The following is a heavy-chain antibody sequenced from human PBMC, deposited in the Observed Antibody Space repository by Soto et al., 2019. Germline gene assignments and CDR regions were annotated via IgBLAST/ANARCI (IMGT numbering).Heavy chain of an antibody. CDR2: INAGNGNT. J-gene: IGHJ6*02. CDR1: GYTFTSYA. Sequence: QVQLVQSGAEVKKPGASVKVSCKASGYTFTSYAMHWVRQAPGQRLEWMGWINAGNGNTNYSQKFQGRVTITRDTYASRANVDLTGLRSEDTAVYYCAGDRVSTVRGVKGMDVWGQGTTVTVSS. CDR3: AGDRVSTVRGVKGMDV. D-gene: IGHD3-10*02. V-gene: IGHV1-3*01.